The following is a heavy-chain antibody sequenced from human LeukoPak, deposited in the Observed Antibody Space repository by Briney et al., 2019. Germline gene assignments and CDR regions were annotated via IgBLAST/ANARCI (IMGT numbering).Heavy chain of an antibody. D-gene: IGHD3-22*01. Sequence: GGSLRLSCAASGFTFSNAWMSWVRQAPGKGLEWVGRIKSKTDGGTTDYAAPVKGRFTISRDDSKNTLYLQMNSLKTEDTAVYYCTTGYYYDSSGYYSVVDYWGQGTLVTVSS. CDR2: IKSKTDGGTT. V-gene: IGHV3-15*01. CDR1: GFTFSNAW. J-gene: IGHJ4*02. CDR3: TTGYYYDSSGYYSVVDY.